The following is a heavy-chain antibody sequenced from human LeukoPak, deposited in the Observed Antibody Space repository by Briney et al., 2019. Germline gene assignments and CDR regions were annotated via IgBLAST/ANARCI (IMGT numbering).Heavy chain of an antibody. J-gene: IGHJ5*02. D-gene: IGHD1-26*01. Sequence: ASVKVSCKASGYTFTSYDINWVRQATGQGLEWMGWINPNNGGTNYAQKFQGRVTMTRDTSITTAYMELSRLRSDDTAVYYCAREFGPQTNSGGGWFDPSGQGTLVTVSS. CDR1: GYTFTSYD. CDR3: AREFGPQTNSGGGWFDP. V-gene: IGHV1-2*02. CDR2: INPNNGGT.